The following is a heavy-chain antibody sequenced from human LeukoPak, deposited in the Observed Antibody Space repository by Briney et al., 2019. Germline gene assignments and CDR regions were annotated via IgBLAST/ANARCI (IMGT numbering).Heavy chain of an antibody. CDR2: IKQDGSEK. Sequence: GRSLRLSCAASGFTFSSYWMSWVRQAPGKGLEWVANIKQDGSEKYYVDPVKGRFTISRDNAKNSLYLQMNSLRAEDTAVYYCGRELGYEYSSSSPPGYWGQGTLVTVSS. CDR3: GRELGYEYSSSSPPGY. V-gene: IGHV3-7*01. D-gene: IGHD6-6*01. CDR1: GFTFSSYW. J-gene: IGHJ4*02.